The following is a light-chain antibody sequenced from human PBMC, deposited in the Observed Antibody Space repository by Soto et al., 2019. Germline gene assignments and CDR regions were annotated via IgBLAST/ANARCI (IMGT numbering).Light chain of an antibody. CDR3: QQYGTSPFT. Sequence: VLTQSPDTLSLSPGERATLSCRASERISSNFLAWYQQRPGQAPRLLIYGASTRASGIPARFSGSGSGTVFVLTISRLEPEDFAVFYCQQYGTSPFTFGPGTTVEIK. J-gene: IGKJ3*01. V-gene: IGKV3-20*01. CDR1: ERISSNF. CDR2: GAS.